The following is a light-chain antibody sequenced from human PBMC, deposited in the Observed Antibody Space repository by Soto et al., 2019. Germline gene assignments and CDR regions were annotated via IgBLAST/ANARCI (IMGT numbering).Light chain of an antibody. J-gene: IGLJ1*01. V-gene: IGLV2-14*01. CDR1: SSDVGGYKY. CDR3: SSYTSSTTLDV. CDR2: DVS. Sequence: QAASVSGSPGQSITISCTGTSSDVGGYKYVSWYQQHPGKAPKLMIYDVSNRPSGVSNRFSGSKSGNTASLTISGLQAEDEADYYCSSYTSSTTLDVFGTGTKVTVL.